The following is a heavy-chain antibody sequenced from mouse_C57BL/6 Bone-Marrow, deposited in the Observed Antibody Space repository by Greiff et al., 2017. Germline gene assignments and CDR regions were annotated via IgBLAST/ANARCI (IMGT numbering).Heavy chain of an antibody. CDR2: INSDGGST. D-gene: IGHD1-2*01. J-gene: IGHJ1*03. CDR1: EYEFPSHD. V-gene: IGHV5-2*01. CDR3: ARLSTASDWYFDV. Sequence: DVHLVESGGGLVQPGESLKLSCESNEYEFPSHDMSWVRKTPEKRLELVAAINSDGGSTYYPDTMERRFIISRDNTKKTLYLQMSSLRSEDTALYYCARLSTASDWYFDVWGTGTTVTVSS.